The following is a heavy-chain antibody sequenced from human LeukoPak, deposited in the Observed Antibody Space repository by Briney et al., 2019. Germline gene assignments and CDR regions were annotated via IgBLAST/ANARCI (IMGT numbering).Heavy chain of an antibody. V-gene: IGHV4-34*01. CDR2: INHSGST. CDR1: GFTVSSNY. D-gene: IGHD2-2*01. J-gene: IGHJ3*02. CDR3: ARGRLVVPAARRAFDI. Sequence: GSLRLSCAASGFTVSSNYMSWVRQPPGKGLEWIGEINHSGSTIYNPSLKSRVTISVDTSKNQFSLKLSSVTAADTAVYYCARGRLVVPAARRAFDIWGQGTMVTVSS.